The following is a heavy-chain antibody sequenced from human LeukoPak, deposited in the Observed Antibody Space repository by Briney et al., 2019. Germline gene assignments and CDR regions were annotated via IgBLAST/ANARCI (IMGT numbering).Heavy chain of an antibody. V-gene: IGHV4-39*01. Sequence: SETLSLTCTVSGGSISSSSYYWGWIRQPPGKGLEWIGSIYYSGSTYYNPSLKSRVTISVDTSKNQFSLKLSSVTAADTAVYYCARRDGDYRSRFNYFDDWSEGTLVTVSS. J-gene: IGHJ4*02. CDR2: IYYSGST. CDR1: GGSISSSSYY. CDR3: ARRDGDYRSRFNYFDD. D-gene: IGHD4-17*01.